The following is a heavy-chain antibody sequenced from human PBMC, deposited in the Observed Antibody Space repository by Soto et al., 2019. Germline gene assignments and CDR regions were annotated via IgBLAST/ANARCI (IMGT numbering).Heavy chain of an antibody. CDR3: AKETYSSGGYPTSYFDS. Sequence: PGGSLRLSCAASGFTFSSYAMSWVRQAPGKGLEWVSAISGSGGSTYYADSVKGRFTISRDNSKNTLYLQMNSLRAEDTAVYYCAKETYSSGGYPTSYFDSWGQGTLVTVSS. CDR2: ISGSGGST. CDR1: GFTFSSYA. V-gene: IGHV3-23*01. J-gene: IGHJ4*02. D-gene: IGHD6-19*01.